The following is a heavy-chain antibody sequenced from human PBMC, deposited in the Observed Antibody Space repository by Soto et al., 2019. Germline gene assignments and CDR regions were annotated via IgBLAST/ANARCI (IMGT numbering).Heavy chain of an antibody. CDR2: VGGSGDST. D-gene: IGHD2-15*01. CDR1: GFTFSNYA. J-gene: IGHJ4*02. Sequence: VQLLDSGGGLVQPGGSLRLSCAASGFTFSNYAMSWVRQAPGKGLEWVSGVGGSGDSTYYADSVKGRFTISRDNSKATLYLQMNSLRAEDTAVYYCAKSPLGYCSGGSCYPPHYFDYWGQGTLVTVSS. V-gene: IGHV3-23*01. CDR3: AKSPLGYCSGGSCYPPHYFDY.